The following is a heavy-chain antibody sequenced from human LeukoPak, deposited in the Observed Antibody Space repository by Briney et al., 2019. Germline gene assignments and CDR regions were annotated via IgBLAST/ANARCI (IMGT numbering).Heavy chain of an antibody. CDR1: GYTFTGYY. D-gene: IGHD2-2*01. V-gene: IGHV1-2*02. CDR3: ARDVGEYCSSANCYASDH. J-gene: IGHJ4*02. CDR2: SNLNSAGT. Sequence: ASVKVSCKASGYTFTGYYIHWVRPAPGQGLEWMGWSNLNSAGTNYAQKFQGRVTMTRDTSISTAYMELSGLRSDDTAVYYCARDVGEYCSSANCYASDHWGQGTLVTVSS.